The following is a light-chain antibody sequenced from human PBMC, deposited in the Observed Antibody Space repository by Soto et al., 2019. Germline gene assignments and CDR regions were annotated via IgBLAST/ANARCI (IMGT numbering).Light chain of an antibody. CDR2: DNN. CDR1: SSNIENND. V-gene: IGLV1-51*01. CDR3: GTWDSSLSAVV. J-gene: IGLJ2*01. Sequence: QSVLTQPPSVSAASGQKVTISCSGSSSNIENNDVSWYQQFPGTTPKLFIYDNNKRPSGIPDRFSASKSGTSATLGITGLQTGDEADYYCGTWDSSLSAVVFGGGPKLTVL.